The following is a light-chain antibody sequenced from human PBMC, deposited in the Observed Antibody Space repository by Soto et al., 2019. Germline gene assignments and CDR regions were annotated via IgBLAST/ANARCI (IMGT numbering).Light chain of an antibody. CDR3: QQHFNLSPT. CDR2: DAS. Sequence: DIQMTQSPSSLSASVGDRVTITCRASQSISNYLNWYQQKPGKAPKLLISDASSLEAGVPQRFSGSGFGTDFTLAISSLQAEDFATYFCQQHFNLSPTFGPGTRLENK. CDR1: QSISNY. V-gene: IGKV1-33*01. J-gene: IGKJ5*01.